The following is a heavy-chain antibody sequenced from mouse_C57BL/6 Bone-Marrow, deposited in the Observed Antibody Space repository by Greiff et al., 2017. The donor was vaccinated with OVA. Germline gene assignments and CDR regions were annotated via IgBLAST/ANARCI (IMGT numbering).Heavy chain of an antibody. CDR1: GFTFRDFY. CDR3: AREGYYGSSWYFDV. CDR2: SRNKANDYTT. J-gene: IGHJ1*03. V-gene: IGHV7-1*01. D-gene: IGHD1-1*01. Sequence: EVKLVESGGGLVQSGRSLRLSCATSGFTFRDFYMEWVRQAPGKGLEWIAASRNKANDYTTEYSASVKGRFIVSRDTSQSILYLQMNALRAEDTAIYYCAREGYYGSSWYFDVWGTGTTVTVSS.